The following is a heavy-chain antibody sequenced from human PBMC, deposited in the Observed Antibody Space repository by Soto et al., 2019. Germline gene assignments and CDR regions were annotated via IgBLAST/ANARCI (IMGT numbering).Heavy chain of an antibody. V-gene: IGHV4-59*01. J-gene: IGHJ6*02. Sequence: PSETLSLTCTFSGGSISSYYWSWIRQPPGKGLEWIGYIYYSGSTNYNPSPKSRVTISVDTSKNQFSLKLSSVTAADTAVYYCARNYDSSGYYPNYYYYGMDVWGQGTTVTVSS. D-gene: IGHD3-22*01. CDR3: ARNYDSSGYYPNYYYYGMDV. CDR2: IYYSGST. CDR1: GGSISSYY.